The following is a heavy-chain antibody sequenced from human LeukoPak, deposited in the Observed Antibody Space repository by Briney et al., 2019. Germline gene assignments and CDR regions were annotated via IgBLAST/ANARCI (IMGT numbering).Heavy chain of an antibody. CDR1: GFTFSNYA. Sequence: QSGGSLRLSCAASGFTFSNYALNWVRQAPGKGLEWVSGISNSGGTTYYADSVKGRSTISRDNSKNTLYLQMNSLRAEDTAVYYCAKSGCSSTSCYSILSGWLDPWGQGTLVTVSS. CDR2: ISNSGGTT. CDR3: AKSGCSSTSCYSILSGWLDP. J-gene: IGHJ5*02. D-gene: IGHD2-2*02. V-gene: IGHV3-23*01.